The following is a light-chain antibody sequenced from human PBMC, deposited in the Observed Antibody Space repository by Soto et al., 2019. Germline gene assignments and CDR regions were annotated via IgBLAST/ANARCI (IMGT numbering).Light chain of an antibody. J-gene: IGKJ5*01. V-gene: IGKV3-20*01. CDR2: GAS. Sequence: EIVLTQSPVTLSLYPGERSTLSCRASQNIRNNNLNWYQQKPGQAPRLLIYGASIRATGIPDRFSGSGSGTDFTLTISRLEPEDFALYYCQQYGSSAPINFGQGTRLEIK. CDR1: QNIRNNN. CDR3: QQYGSSAPIN.